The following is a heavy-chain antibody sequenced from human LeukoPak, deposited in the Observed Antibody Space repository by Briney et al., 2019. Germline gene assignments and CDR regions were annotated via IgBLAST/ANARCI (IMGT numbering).Heavy chain of an antibody. CDR3: AREGEYYGSGSYCDY. CDR2: IYYSGST. V-gene: IGHV4-59*12. J-gene: IGHJ4*02. D-gene: IGHD3-10*01. Sequence: SETLSLTCTVSGGSISSYYWSWIRQPPGKGLEWIGYIYYSGSTNYNPSLKSRVTISVDTSKNQFSLRLTSVTAADTAVHYCAREGEYYGSGSYCDYWGQGTLVTVSS. CDR1: GGSISSYY.